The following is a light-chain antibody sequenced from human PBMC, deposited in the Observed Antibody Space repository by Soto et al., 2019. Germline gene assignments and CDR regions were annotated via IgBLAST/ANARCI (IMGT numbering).Light chain of an antibody. CDR1: QYVSSIY. CDR3: QRYGGSLGT. J-gene: IGKJ4*01. Sequence: EIVLTQSPGTLSLSPGERATLSCRASQYVSSIYIAWYQHKPGQAPRLLIYGASNRATGVPDRFSGSWSGADFTLTISRVEPEDFAVYCCQRYGGSLGTFGGGTKVEIK. CDR2: GAS. V-gene: IGKV3-20*01.